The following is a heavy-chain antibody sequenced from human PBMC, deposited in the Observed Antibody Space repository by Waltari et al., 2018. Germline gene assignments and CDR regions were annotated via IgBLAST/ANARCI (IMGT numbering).Heavy chain of an antibody. V-gene: IGHV4-59*11. CDR2: IYYSGGT. D-gene: IGHD3-10*01. J-gene: IGHJ6*03. CDR1: GGSISSHY. CDR3: ARDRGSNYYYYMDV. Sequence: QVQLQESGPGLVKPSETLSLTCTVSGGSISSHYWSWIRQPPGKGLEWIGYIYYSGGTNYNPSPKSRVTISVDTSKNQVSLKLGSVTAADTAVYYCARDRGSNYYYYMDVWGKGTTVTVSS.